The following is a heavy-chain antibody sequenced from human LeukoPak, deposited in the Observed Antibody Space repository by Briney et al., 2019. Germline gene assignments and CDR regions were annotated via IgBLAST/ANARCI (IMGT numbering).Heavy chain of an antibody. Sequence: SETLSLTCAVYGGSFRGYYWSWIRQPQGKGLESIGEINHSGSTKYNPSLKSRVTISVDTSKNQFSLKLTSVTTADTDVYSCTSVLSCIGGSCGDWSQETLVSVSS. CDR1: GGSFRGYY. D-gene: IGHD2-15*01. CDR2: INHSGST. V-gene: IGHV4-34*01. J-gene: IGHJ4*02. CDR3: TSVLSCIGGSCGD.